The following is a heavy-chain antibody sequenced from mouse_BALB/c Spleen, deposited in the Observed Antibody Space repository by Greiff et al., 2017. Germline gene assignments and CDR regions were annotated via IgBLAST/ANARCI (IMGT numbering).Heavy chain of an antibody. CDR3: AREGYDYDGRFDY. D-gene: IGHD2-4*01. CDR2: IWAGGST. Sequence: VKLMESGPGLVAPSQSLSITCTVSGFSLTSYGVHWVRQPPGKGLEWLGVIWAGGSTNYNSALMSRLSISKDNSKSHVFLKMNSLQTDDTAMYYCAREGYDYDGRFDYWGQGTTLTVSS. V-gene: IGHV2-9*02. CDR1: GFSLTSYG. J-gene: IGHJ2*01.